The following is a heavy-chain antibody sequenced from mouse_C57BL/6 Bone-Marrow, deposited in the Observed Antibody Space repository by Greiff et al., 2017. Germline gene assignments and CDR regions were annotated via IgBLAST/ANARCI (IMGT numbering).Heavy chain of an antibody. CDR2: ISSGGSYT. J-gene: IGHJ2*01. CDR1: GFTFSSYG. CDR3: ARGGLLLPFDY. V-gene: IGHV5-6*02. D-gene: IGHD2-3*01. Sequence: DVKLVESGGDLVKPGGSLKLSCAASGFTFSSYGMSWVRQTPDKRLEWVATISSGGSYTYYPDSVKGRFTISRDNAKNTLYLQMSSLKSEDTAMYYCARGGLLLPFDYWGQGTTLTVSS.